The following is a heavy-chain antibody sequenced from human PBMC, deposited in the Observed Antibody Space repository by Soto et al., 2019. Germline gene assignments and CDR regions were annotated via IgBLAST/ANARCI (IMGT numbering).Heavy chain of an antibody. V-gene: IGHV4-59*01. CDR3: ARMAAAHLYYYYGMHX. CDR2: IYYSGST. D-gene: IGHD6-13*01. Sequence: PSDTLSLTSTVSGGSISSYYWSWIRQPPGKGLEWIWYIYYSGSTKYNPSLKSRVTISVDTSKNQFSLKLSSVTAADTAVYYCARMAAAHLYYYYGMHXWGQVTTVTVS. J-gene: IGHJ6*02. CDR1: GGSISSYY.